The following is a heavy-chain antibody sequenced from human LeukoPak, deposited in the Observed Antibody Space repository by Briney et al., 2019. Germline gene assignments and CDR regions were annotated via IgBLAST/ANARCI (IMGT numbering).Heavy chain of an antibody. V-gene: IGHV1-2*02. CDR1: GYTFTDYY. J-gene: IGHJ3*02. CDR2: INPNSGGT. CDR3: ARDLPKTGYVGALDI. D-gene: IGHD5-12*01. Sequence: ASVKVSCKASGYTFTDYYILWVRQAPGQGPEWMGWINPNSGGTNYAQNFKGRVTMTRDTSISTAYMGVNSLTSDDTAVYYCARDLPKTGYVGALDIWGQGTMVTVSS.